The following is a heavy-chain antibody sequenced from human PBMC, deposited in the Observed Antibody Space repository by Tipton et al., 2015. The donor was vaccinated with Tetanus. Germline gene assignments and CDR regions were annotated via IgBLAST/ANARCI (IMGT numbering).Heavy chain of an antibody. Sequence: SLRLSCAASGFTFSSYGMHWVRQAPGKGLEWVAVISYDGSNKYYADSVKGRFTISRDNSKNTLYLQMNSLRAEDTAVYYCAKDQAEYYGSGSYLGLLDYWGQGTLVTVSS. CDR1: GFTFSSYG. D-gene: IGHD3-10*01. V-gene: IGHV3-30*18. CDR3: AKDQAEYYGSGSYLGLLDY. CDR2: ISYDGSNK. J-gene: IGHJ4*02.